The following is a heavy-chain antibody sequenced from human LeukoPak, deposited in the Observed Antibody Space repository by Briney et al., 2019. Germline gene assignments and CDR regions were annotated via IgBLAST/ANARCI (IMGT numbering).Heavy chain of an antibody. CDR2: ISSSGSTI. J-gene: IGHJ5*02. D-gene: IGHD4-23*01. CDR1: GFTFSDYY. V-gene: IGHV3-11*01. CDR3: ARASPTVGNWFDP. Sequence: GGSLRLSCAASGFTFSDYYMSWIRQAPGKGLEWVSYISSSGSTIYYADSVKGRFTISRDSAKNSLYLQMNSLRAEDTAVYYCARASPTVGNWFDPWGQGTLVTVSS.